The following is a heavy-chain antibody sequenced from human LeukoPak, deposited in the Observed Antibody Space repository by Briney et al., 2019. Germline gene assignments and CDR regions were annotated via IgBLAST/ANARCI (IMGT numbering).Heavy chain of an antibody. V-gene: IGHV3-72*01. CDR3: GRIAINANNGMDV. CDR1: GFKFSDHY. J-gene: IGHJ6*02. D-gene: IGHD1/OR15-1a*01. CDR2: TRNKASSYTT. Sequence: GGSLTLSCSASGFKFSDHYIEWLRPAPGQGLEWVGNTRNKASSYTTEYDASVEGRCNISRDVSESSLYLQMNSLRTEDTAVYYCGRIAINANNGMDVWGQGTTVTVSS.